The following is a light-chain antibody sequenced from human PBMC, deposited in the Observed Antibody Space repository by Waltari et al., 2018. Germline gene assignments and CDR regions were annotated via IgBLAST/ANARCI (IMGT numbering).Light chain of an antibody. V-gene: IGLV2-11*01. J-gene: IGLJ2*01. CDR3: SSYAGSYTYVV. CDR1: SSDVGDYNY. Sequence: QSVLTQPRSVSGSPGQSVTISCTGPSSDVGDYNYVSWYQQHPGKAPKRMIYDVSKRPSGVPDRFSGSKSGNTASLTISGLQAEDEADYYCSSYAGSYTYVVFGGGTKLTVL. CDR2: DVS.